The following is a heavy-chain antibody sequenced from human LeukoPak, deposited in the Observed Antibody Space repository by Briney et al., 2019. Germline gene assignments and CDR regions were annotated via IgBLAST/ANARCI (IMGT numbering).Heavy chain of an antibody. CDR3: ATLGYCSGGSCYSSLRWFDP. Sequence: GGSLRLSCAASGFTFNSYSMNWVRQAPGKGLEWVSSISSSSSYIYYADSVKGRFTISRDNAKNSLYLQMNSLRAEDTAVYYCATLGYCSGGSCYSSLRWFDPWGQGTLVTVSS. V-gene: IGHV3-21*01. CDR1: GFTFNSYS. J-gene: IGHJ5*02. CDR2: ISSSSSYI. D-gene: IGHD2-15*01.